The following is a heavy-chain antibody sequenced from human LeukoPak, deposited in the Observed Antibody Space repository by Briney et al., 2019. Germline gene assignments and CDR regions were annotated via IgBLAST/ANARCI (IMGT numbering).Heavy chain of an antibody. V-gene: IGHV4-4*07. CDR2: IETSGIT. D-gene: IGHD2-15*01. CDR1: GGPIRRFY. CDR3: ARRGADIVTMPDAKRRCFDF. J-gene: IGHJ3*01. Sequence: SETLSLTCLVSGGPIRRFYLSWIRQSAGQGLEWIGRIETSGITTYNPLFKNRVTVSRDTSNNQFSLNLSSVAAADTAVYYCARRGADIVTMPDAKRRCFDFWGHGTMVTVSS.